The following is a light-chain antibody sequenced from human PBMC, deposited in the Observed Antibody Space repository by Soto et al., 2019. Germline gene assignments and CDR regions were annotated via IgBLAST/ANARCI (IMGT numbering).Light chain of an antibody. V-gene: IGKV1-5*01. CDR2: DAS. CDR1: QSISSW. CDR3: QQYNSYSRWT. Sequence: DIQMTQSPSTLSASVGDRVTITCRASQSISSWLAWYQQKPGEAPKLLIYDASSLESGVPSRFSGSGSGTEFTLTISSLQPDDFATYYCQQYNSYSRWTFGQGTKVDIK. J-gene: IGKJ1*01.